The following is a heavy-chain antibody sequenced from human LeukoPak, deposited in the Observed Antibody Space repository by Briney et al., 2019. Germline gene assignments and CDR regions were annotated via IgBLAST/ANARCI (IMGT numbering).Heavy chain of an antibody. CDR2: ISSSSSYI. Sequence: PGGSLRLSCAASGFTFSSYSMNWVRQAPGKGLEWVSSISSSSSYIYYADSVKGRFTISRDNAKNSLYLQMNSLRAEDTAVYYCARRRRSGYSSGWYDPPSWFDPWGQGTLVTVSS. J-gene: IGHJ5*02. CDR3: ARRRRSGYSSGWYDPPSWFDP. D-gene: IGHD6-19*01. V-gene: IGHV3-21*04. CDR1: GFTFSSYS.